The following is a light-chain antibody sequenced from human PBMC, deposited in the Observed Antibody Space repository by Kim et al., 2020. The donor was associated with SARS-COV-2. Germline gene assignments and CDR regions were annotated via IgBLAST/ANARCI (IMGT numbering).Light chain of an antibody. CDR1: GSDVGGYKN. Sequence: GQSVTIPCTGTGSDVGGYKNVAWYQQHPGQAAKLMIYEDSKRPSGVPDRFSGYKSGNTASLTVSGLQADDEADYYCSSYAGSDNVVFGGGTKLTVL. V-gene: IGLV2-8*01. CDR3: SSYAGSDNVV. CDR2: EDS. J-gene: IGLJ2*01.